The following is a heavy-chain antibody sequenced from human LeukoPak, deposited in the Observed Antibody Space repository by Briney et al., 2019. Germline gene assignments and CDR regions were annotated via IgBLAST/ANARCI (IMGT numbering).Heavy chain of an antibody. CDR3: ARDLVAAGYDY. D-gene: IGHD6-13*01. CDR2: IWYDGSNK. V-gene: IGHV3-33*01. CDR1: GFTFSSYG. J-gene: IGHJ4*02. Sequence: PGGPLRLSCAASGFTFSSYGMHWVRQAPGKGLEWVAVIWYDGSNKYYADSVKGRFTISRDNSKNTLYLQMNSLRAEDTAVYYCARDLVAAGYDYWGQGTLVTVSS.